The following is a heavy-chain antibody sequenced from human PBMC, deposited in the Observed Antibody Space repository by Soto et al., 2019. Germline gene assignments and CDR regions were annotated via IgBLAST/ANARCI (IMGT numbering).Heavy chain of an antibody. Sequence: SQTLQLPCAISGESVSSNSAAWNWIRQSPSRGLEWLGRTYYRSKWYNDYAVSVKSRITINPDTSKNQFSLQLNSVTPEDTAVYYCAREGYYYDSSGYYYWFDPWGQGTLVTVSS. V-gene: IGHV6-1*01. J-gene: IGHJ5*02. CDR3: AREGYYYDSSGYYYWFDP. D-gene: IGHD3-22*01. CDR1: GESVSSNSAA. CDR2: TYYRSKWYN.